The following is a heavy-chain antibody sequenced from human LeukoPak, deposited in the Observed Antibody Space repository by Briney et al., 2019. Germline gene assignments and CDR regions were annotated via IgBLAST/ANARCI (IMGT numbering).Heavy chain of an antibody. Sequence: GGSLRLSCVASGFTFKSYVMNWVRQAPGKGLEWLATIYGSGVSISYADSVKGRFTISRDNSNNTLYLHMNSLRAEDTAMYYCAKDLGWELPAEAYWGQGILVTVSS. CDR1: GFTFKSYV. J-gene: IGHJ4*02. CDR3: AKDLGWELPAEAY. D-gene: IGHD1-26*01. CDR2: IYGSGVSI. V-gene: IGHV3-23*01.